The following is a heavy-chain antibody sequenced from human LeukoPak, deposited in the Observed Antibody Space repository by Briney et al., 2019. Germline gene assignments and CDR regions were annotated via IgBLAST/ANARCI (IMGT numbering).Heavy chain of an antibody. D-gene: IGHD3-10*01. CDR2: ISERGGST. CDR3: AKVYGSGSSNHFDY. Sequence: GGSLRLSRAASGFTFSSYAMSWVRQAPGKGLEWVSYISERGGSTAYADSVKGRFTISRDNSLNTLYLQMNSLRAEDTAVYYCAKVYGSGSSNHFDYWGQGTLVTVSS. J-gene: IGHJ4*02. CDR1: GFTFSSYA. V-gene: IGHV3-23*01.